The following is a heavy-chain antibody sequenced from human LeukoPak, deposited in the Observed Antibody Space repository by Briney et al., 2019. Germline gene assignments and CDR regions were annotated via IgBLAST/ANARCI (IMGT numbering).Heavy chain of an antibody. Sequence: SETLSLTCTVSGGSISSSNYYWGWIRQPPGKGLEWIGSIYDSGSTYYNPSLKSRVTISVDTSKNQFSLELSSVTAADTAVYYCASDCCSASCYGSDYWGQGTLVTVSS. D-gene: IGHD2-2*01. CDR2: IYDSGST. CDR3: ASDCCSASCYGSDY. CDR1: GGSISSSNYY. J-gene: IGHJ4*02. V-gene: IGHV4-39*01.